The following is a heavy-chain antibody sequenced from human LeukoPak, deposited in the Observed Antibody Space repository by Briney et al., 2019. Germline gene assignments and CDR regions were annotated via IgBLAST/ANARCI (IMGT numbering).Heavy chain of an antibody. CDR3: AKDVNSGSTQPKAFDV. CDR2: ISWNSGSL. Sequence: GRSLRLSCAASGFTFDDHAMHWVRQAPGKGLEWVSGISWNSGSLGYADSVKGRFTISRDNAKNSLYLQMNSLRAEDTALYYCAKDVNSGSTQPKAFDVWGQGTMVTVSS. V-gene: IGHV3-9*01. J-gene: IGHJ3*01. CDR1: GFTFDDHA. D-gene: IGHD1-26*01.